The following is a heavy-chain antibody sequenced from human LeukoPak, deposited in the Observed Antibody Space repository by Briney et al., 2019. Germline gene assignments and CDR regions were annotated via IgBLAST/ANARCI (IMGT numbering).Heavy chain of an antibody. D-gene: IGHD4-11*01. CDR3: ARQTTVTFRGYYYYYMDV. Sequence: SETLSLTCTVSGGSISSYYWSWSREPPGKGLEWSGYIYTSGSTNYSPSLKSRVTISVDTSKNQFSLKLSSVTAADTAVYYCARQTTVTFRGYYYYYMDVWGKGTTVTVSS. CDR1: GGSISSYY. CDR2: IYTSGST. V-gene: IGHV4-4*09. J-gene: IGHJ6*03.